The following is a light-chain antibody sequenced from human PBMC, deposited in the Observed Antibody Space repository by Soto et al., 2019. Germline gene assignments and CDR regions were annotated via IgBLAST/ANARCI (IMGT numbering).Light chain of an antibody. CDR2: YDS. Sequence: SYELTQSPSVSVAPEKTATITRGGTNIGNKRVHWYLQKPGQAPVLLISYDSDRPSGIPERFSGSNSGNTATLTISRVEAGDEADYYCQVWDIMTDNYVFGSGTKLTVL. J-gene: IGLJ1*01. CDR1: NIGNKR. CDR3: QVWDIMTDNYV. V-gene: IGLV3-21*04.